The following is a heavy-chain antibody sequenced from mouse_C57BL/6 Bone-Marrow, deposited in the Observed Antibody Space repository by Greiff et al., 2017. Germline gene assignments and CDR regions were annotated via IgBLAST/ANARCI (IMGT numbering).Heavy chain of an antibody. CDR2: IYPGDGDT. V-gene: IGHV1-80*01. Sequence: QVQLQQSGAELVKPGASVKISCKVSGYAFSNYWMNWVKQRPGKGLEWIGQIYPGDGDTNYNGKFKGKATLTADKSSSTAYMQLSSLTSEDSAVYFCAIGWYYFGNLGQGTTLTVSS. CDR3: AIGWYYFGN. D-gene: IGHD3-2*02. J-gene: IGHJ2*01. CDR1: GYAFSNYW.